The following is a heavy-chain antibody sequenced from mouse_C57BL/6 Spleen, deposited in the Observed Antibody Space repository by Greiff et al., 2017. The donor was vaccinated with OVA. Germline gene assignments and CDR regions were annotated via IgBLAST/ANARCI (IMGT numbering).Heavy chain of an antibody. V-gene: IGHV5-9*01. J-gene: IGHJ4*01. CDR2: ISGGGGNT. CDR3: ARRGYYYGSSYYYAMDY. Sequence: EVMLVESGGGLVKPGGSLTLSCAASGFTFSSYTMSCVRQTPEKRLEWVATISGGGGNTYYPASVKCRFTISRDNAKNTLYLQMSSLRSEDTALYYCARRGYYYGSSYYYAMDYWGQGTSVTVSS. CDR1: GFTFSSYT. D-gene: IGHD1-1*01.